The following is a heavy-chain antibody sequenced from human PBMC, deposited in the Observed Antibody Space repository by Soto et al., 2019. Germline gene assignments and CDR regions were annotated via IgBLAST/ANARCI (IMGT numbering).Heavy chain of an antibody. J-gene: IGHJ6*02. Sequence: EVQLVESGGGLVQPGRSLRLSCAASGFTFDDYAMHWVRQAPGKGLEWVSGISWNSGSIGYADSVKGRFTISRDNAKNSLYLEMNSLRAEDTALYYCAKDVYDSSGFGGYGMDVWGQGTTVTVSS. CDR3: AKDVYDSSGFGGYGMDV. CDR2: ISWNSGSI. CDR1: GFTFDDYA. D-gene: IGHD3-22*01. V-gene: IGHV3-9*01.